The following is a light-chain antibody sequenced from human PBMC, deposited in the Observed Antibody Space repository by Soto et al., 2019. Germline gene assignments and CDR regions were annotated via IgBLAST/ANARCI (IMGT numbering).Light chain of an antibody. V-gene: IGKV1-5*01. CDR1: QSINSW. Sequence: DIQMTQSPSTMAASVGDRVTITCRASQSINSWLAWYQQKPGKAPKVLIYDASRLESGVPSRFSGGGSGTEFTLTISSLQPDDFSTYYCQLYSNYSPTFGQGTKVEIK. CDR3: QLYSNYSPT. J-gene: IGKJ1*01. CDR2: DAS.